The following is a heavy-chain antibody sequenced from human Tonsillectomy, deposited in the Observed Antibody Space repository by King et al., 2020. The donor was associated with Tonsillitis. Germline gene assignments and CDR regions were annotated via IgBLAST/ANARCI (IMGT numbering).Heavy chain of an antibody. CDR3: ARGSREYGDYVFDY. CDR1: GYTFTDYY. D-gene: IGHD4-17*01. Sequence: VQLVESGAEVKKPGASVKVSCKASGYTFTDYYVHWVRRAPGQGLEWMGWINPNSGDTDYAQKFQGRVTMTWDTSISTAYMELSSLRSDDTAVYFCARGSREYGDYVFDYWGQGTLVTVSS. J-gene: IGHJ4*02. CDR2: INPNSGDT. V-gene: IGHV1-2*02.